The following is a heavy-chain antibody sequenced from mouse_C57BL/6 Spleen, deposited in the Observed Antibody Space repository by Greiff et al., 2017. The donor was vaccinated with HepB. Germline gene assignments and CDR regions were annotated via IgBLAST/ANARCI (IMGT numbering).Heavy chain of an antibody. CDR2: IYPGGGYT. J-gene: IGHJ4*01. D-gene: IGHD2-1*01. Sequence: VQLVESGAELVRPGTSVKMSCKASGYTFTNYWIGWAKQRPGHGLEWIGDIYPGGGYTNYNEKFKGKATLTADKSSSTAYMQFSSLTSEDSAIYYCARRGNYYGNYDAMDYWGQGTSVTVSS. V-gene: IGHV1-63*01. CDR1: GYTFTNYW. CDR3: ARRGNYYGNYDAMDY.